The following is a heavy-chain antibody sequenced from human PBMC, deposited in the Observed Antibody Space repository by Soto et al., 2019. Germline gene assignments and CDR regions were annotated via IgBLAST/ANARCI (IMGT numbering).Heavy chain of an antibody. Sequence: EASVRVSCKASGYTFTGYYMHWVRQAPGQGLEWMGWINPNSGGTNYAQKFQGWVTMTRDTSISTAYMELSRLRSDDTAVYYCARGRITIFGVVRYGMDVWGQGTTVTVSS. D-gene: IGHD3-3*01. J-gene: IGHJ6*02. CDR3: ARGRITIFGVVRYGMDV. V-gene: IGHV1-2*04. CDR1: GYTFTGYY. CDR2: INPNSGGT.